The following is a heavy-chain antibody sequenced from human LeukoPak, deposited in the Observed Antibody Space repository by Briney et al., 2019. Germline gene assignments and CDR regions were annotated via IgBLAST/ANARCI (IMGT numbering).Heavy chain of an antibody. CDR3: AKTESSWYLGYMDV. Sequence: PGGSLRLSCEASGFTFSSYGMHWVRQAPGKGLEWMAYIRYDGSNKYYADSVKGRFTISRDNSKNTLYLQMNSLRAEDTAVYYCAKTESSWYLGYMDVWGKGTTVTVSS. D-gene: IGHD6-13*01. J-gene: IGHJ6*03. CDR2: IRYDGSNK. CDR1: GFTFSSYG. V-gene: IGHV3-30*02.